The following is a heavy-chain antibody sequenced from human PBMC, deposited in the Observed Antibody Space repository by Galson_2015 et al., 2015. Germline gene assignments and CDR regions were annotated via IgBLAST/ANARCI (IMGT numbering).Heavy chain of an antibody. CDR2: IIPIFGTA. D-gene: IGHD3-3*01. Sequence: SVKVSCKASGGTFSSYAISWVRQAPGQGLEWMGGIIPIFGTANYAQKFQGRVTITADESTSTAYMELSSLRSEDTAVYYCAGGSFWSGYYRYYYYGMDAWGQGTTVTVSS. CDR3: AGGSFWSGYYRYYYYGMDA. CDR1: GGTFSSYA. J-gene: IGHJ6*02. V-gene: IGHV1-69*13.